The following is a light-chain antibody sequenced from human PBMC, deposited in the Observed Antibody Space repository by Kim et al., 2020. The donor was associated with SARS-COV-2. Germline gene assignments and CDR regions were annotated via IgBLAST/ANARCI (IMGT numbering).Light chain of an antibody. CDR2: QDT. CDR1: NLGDRY. J-gene: IGLJ2*01. CDR3: QAWDGGTAVV. Sequence: SYELTQPPSVSVSPGQTASISCSGGNLGDRYTFWFQQKPGQSPVLVIYQDTKRPSGIPARFSGSNSGNTATLTISGTQAMDEADYYCQAWDGGTAVVFGGGTQLTVL. V-gene: IGLV3-1*01.